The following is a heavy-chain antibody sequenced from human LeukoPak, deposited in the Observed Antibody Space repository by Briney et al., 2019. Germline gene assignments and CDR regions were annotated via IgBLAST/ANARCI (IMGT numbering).Heavy chain of an antibody. Sequence: SSETLSLTCAVYGGSFSGYYWSWIRQPPRKGLEWIGEINHSGSTNYDPSLKSRVTISVDTSKNQFPLKLSSVTAADTAVYYCARGHGYSYGRPWFDPWGQRTLVTVSS. CDR1: GGSFSGYY. J-gene: IGHJ5*02. CDR2: INHSGST. CDR3: ARGHGYSYGRPWFDP. V-gene: IGHV4-34*01. D-gene: IGHD5-18*01.